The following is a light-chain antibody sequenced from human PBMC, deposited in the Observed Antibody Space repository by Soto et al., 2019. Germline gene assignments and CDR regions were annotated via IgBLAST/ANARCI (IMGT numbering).Light chain of an antibody. Sequence: AIGLTQSPYTLSASVGVRVTITCRTSQGINGGLAWYQQKSGKAPNLLFYGASSLESGVPSRFSGSGSGTDFTLTISSLQPEDFATYYCQHFDNYPITVGQGTRLEIK. V-gene: IGKV1D-13*01. CDR1: QGINGG. CDR2: GAS. J-gene: IGKJ5*01. CDR3: QHFDNYPIT.